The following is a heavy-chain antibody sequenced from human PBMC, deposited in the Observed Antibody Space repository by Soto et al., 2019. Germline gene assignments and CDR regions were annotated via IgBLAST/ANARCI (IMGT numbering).Heavy chain of an antibody. CDR1: GGSISVYY. Sequence: SETLSLXCTVSGGSISVYYWSWIRQPPGKGLEWIGYIYYSGSTNYNPSLKSRVTISVDTSKNQFSLKLSSVTAADTAVYYCARGGWRHIDYWGQGILVTVSS. V-gene: IGHV4-59*08. CDR3: ARGGWRHIDY. CDR2: IYYSGST. D-gene: IGHD3-3*01. J-gene: IGHJ4*02.